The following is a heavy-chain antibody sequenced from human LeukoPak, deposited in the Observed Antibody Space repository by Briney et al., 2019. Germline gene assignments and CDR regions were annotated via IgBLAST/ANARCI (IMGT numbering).Heavy chain of an antibody. D-gene: IGHD2-21*02. V-gene: IGHV3-21*01. CDR1: GFTFGNYT. CDR2: ISRSSNI. Sequence: GRSLRLSCAASGFTFGNYTMNWVRQAPGKGLEWVSFISRSSNIYYADSVKGRFTISRDNAKNSLYLQMNSLRAEDTAVYYCARSLSVVTAYLDYWGQGMLVTVSS. CDR3: ARSLSVVTAYLDY. J-gene: IGHJ4*02.